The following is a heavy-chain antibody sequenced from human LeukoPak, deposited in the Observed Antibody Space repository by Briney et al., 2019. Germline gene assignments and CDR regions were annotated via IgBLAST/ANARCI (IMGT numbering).Heavy chain of an antibody. J-gene: IGHJ4*02. CDR1: GFTFSDYY. Sequence: PGGSLRLSCAASGFTFSDYYMAWIRQAPGKGLEWVPYIYSSSSTIYYADSVKGRFTISRDNAKNSLYLQMNSLRAEDTAVYYCARGGYNGGHGAYFDYWGQGTLVTVSS. V-gene: IGHV3-11*01. CDR3: ARGGYNGGHGAYFDY. CDR2: IYSSSSTI. D-gene: IGHD2-8*01.